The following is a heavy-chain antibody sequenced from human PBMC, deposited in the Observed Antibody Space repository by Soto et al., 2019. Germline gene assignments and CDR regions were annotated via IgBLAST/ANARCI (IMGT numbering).Heavy chain of an antibody. CDR2: IYYSGST. J-gene: IGHJ5*02. D-gene: IGHD3-3*01. Sequence: SETLSLTCTVSGGSISSGDYYWSWIRQPPGKGLEWIGYIYYSGSTYYNPSLKSRVTISVDTSKNQFSLKLSSVTAADTAVYYCARVLRSITIFGMVIPVPNWFDPWGQGTLVTVS. V-gene: IGHV4-30-4*01. CDR1: GGSISSGDYY. CDR3: ARVLRSITIFGMVIPVPNWFDP.